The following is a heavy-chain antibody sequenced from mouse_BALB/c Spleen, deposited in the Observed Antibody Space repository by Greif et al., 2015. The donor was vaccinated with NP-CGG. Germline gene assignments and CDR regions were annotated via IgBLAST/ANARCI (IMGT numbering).Heavy chain of an antibody. CDR1: GYTFTSYW. D-gene: IGHD2-1*01. Sequence: VQLQQSGAELVRPGASVKLSCKASGYTFTSYWINWVKQRPGQGLEWIGNTYPSDSYTNYNQKFKDKATLTVDKSSSTAYMQLSSPTSEDSAVYYCTRRGGNSFLCYAMDYWGQGTSVTVSS. CDR2: TYPSDSYT. J-gene: IGHJ4*01. CDR3: TRRGGNSFLCYAMDY. V-gene: IGHV1-69*02.